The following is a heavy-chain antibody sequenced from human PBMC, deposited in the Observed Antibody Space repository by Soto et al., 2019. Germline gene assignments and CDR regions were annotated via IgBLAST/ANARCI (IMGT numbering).Heavy chain of an antibody. CDR1: GGSISSYY. CDR2: IYYSGST. Sequence: QVQLQESGPGLVKPSETLSLTCTVSGGSISSYYWSWIRQPPGKGLEWIGYIYYSGSTNYNPSLKSRVTLSVDTPKNQFSLRLTSVTAAATSGYYCARGENYYSMAAWGKGTTATVSS. V-gene: IGHV4-59*01. D-gene: IGHD1-26*01. J-gene: IGHJ6*03. CDR3: ARGENYYSMAA.